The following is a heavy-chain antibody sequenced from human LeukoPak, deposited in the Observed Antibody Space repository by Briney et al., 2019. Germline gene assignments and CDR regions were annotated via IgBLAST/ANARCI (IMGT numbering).Heavy chain of an antibody. CDR3: ARDDLGYCSSTSCYKSHDAFDI. CDR2: INPNSGGT. D-gene: IGHD2-2*02. CDR1: GYTFTGYY. Sequence: ASVKVSCKASGYTFTGYYMHWVRQAPGQGLEWMGWINPNSGGTNNAQKFQGRVTMTRDTSISTAYMELSRLRSDDTAVYYCARDDLGYCSSTSCYKSHDAFDIWGQGTMVTVSS. V-gene: IGHV1-2*02. J-gene: IGHJ3*02.